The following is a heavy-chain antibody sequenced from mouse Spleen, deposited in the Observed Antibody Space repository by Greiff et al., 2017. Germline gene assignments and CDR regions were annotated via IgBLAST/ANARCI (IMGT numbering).Heavy chain of an antibody. CDR3: ARVKLRPYYFDY. D-gene: IGHD1-2*01. V-gene: IGHV1-80*01. J-gene: IGHJ2*01. CDR1: GYAFSSYW. Sequence: QVQLQQSGAELVKPGASVKISCKASGYAFSSYWMNWVKQRPGKGLEWIGQIYPGDGDTNYNGKFKGKATLTEDKSSSTAYMQLSSLTSEDSAVYFCARVKLRPYYFDYWGQGTTLTVSS. CDR2: IYPGDGDT.